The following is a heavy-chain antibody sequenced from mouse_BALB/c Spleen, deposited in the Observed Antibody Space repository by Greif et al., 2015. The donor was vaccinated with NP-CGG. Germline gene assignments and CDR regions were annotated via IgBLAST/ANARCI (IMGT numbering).Heavy chain of an antibody. D-gene: IGHD4-1*01. Sequence: VQLKDSGPGLVKPSQSLSLTCTVTGYSITSDYAWNWIRQFPGNKLEWMGYISYSGSTSYNPSLKSRISITRDTSKNQFFLQLNSVTTEDTATYYCARGGTGTWYFDVWGAGTTVTVSS. CDR1: GYSITSDYA. J-gene: IGHJ1*01. CDR2: ISYSGST. CDR3: ARGGTGTWYFDV. V-gene: IGHV3-2*02.